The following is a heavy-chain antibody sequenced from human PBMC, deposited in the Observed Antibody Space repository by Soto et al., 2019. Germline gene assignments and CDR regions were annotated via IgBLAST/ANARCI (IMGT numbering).Heavy chain of an antibody. CDR1: GFTCSSYA. V-gene: IGHV3-30-3*01. Sequence: GGSLRLSCAASGFTCSSYAMHWVRQAPGKGLEWVAVISYDGSNKYYADSVKGRFTISRDNSKNTLYLQMNSLRAEDTAVYYCARDKGGYCSGGSCYSVALDYWGQGTLVTVSS. J-gene: IGHJ4*02. CDR2: ISYDGSNK. CDR3: ARDKGGYCSGGSCYSVALDY. D-gene: IGHD2-15*01.